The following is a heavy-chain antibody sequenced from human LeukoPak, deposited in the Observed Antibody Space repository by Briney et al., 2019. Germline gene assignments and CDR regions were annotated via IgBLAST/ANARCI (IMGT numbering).Heavy chain of an antibody. D-gene: IGHD6-19*01. CDR2: IRCDGSNK. J-gene: IGHJ4*02. CDR3: ANSPGGSTGWFPDS. V-gene: IGHV3-30*02. CDR1: GFTFSNSG. Sequence: PGGSLRLSCAASGFTFSNSGMHWVRQAPGKGLEWVAFIRCDGSNKYYADSVKGRFTISRDNSKNTLYLQMNSLRAEDTAAYYCANSPGGSTGWFPDSWGQGTLVTVSS.